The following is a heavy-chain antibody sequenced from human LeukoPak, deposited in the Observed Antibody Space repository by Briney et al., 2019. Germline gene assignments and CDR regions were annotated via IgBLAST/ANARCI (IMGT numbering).Heavy chain of an antibody. V-gene: IGHV1-69*04. CDR3: ARASGYCSSTSCHDAFDI. Sequence: GASLKISCKASGGTFSSYAISWVRQAPGQGLEWMGRIIPIFGIANYAQKFQGRVTITADKSTSTAYMELSSLRSEDTAVYYCARASGYCSSTSCHDAFDIWGQGTMVTVSS. D-gene: IGHD2-2*03. J-gene: IGHJ3*02. CDR2: IIPIFGIA. CDR1: GGTFSSYA.